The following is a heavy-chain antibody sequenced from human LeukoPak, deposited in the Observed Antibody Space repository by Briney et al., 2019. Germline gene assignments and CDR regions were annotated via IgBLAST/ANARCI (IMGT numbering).Heavy chain of an antibody. CDR1: GFTFSSYE. V-gene: IGHV3-48*03. CDR3: ARGVALDY. Sequence: GGSLRLSCAASGFTFSSYEMNWVRQAPGKGLEWVSYISSSGNTIYYADSVKGRFTISRDNATNSLYLQMNSLRAEDTADYYCARGVALDYWGQGTLVTVSS. J-gene: IGHJ4*02. CDR2: ISSSGNTI. D-gene: IGHD5-12*01.